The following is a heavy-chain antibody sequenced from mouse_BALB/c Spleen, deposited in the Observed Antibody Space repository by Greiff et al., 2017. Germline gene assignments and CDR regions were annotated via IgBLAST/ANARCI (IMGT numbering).Heavy chain of an antibody. V-gene: IGHV14-3*02. CDR2: IDPANGNT. CDR1: GFNIKDTY. J-gene: IGHJ3*01. Sequence: VQLQQSGAELVKPGASVKLSCTASGFNIKDTYMHWVKQRPEQGLEWIGRIDPANGNTKYDPKFQGKATITADTSSNTAYLQLSSLTSEDTAVYYCGPGLTYWGQGTLVTVSA. CDR3: GPGLTY.